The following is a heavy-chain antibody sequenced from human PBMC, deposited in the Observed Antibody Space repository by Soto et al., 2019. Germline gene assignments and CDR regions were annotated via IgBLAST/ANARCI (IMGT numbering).Heavy chain of an antibody. CDR1: GGSISSYY. CDR2: IYYSGST. CDR3: ARDRGRRGYFDY. D-gene: IGHD3-10*01. J-gene: IGHJ4*02. V-gene: IGHV4-59*01. Sequence: PSETLSLTCTVSGGSISSYYWSWIRQPPGKGLEWIGYIYYSGSTNYNPSLKSRVTIPVDTSKNQFSLKLSSVTAADTAVYYCARDRGRRGYFDYWGQGTLVTVS.